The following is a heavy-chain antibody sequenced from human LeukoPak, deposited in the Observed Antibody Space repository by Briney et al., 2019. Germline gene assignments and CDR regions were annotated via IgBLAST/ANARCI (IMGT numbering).Heavy chain of an antibody. CDR2: IKQDGSEK. D-gene: IGHD6-13*01. CDR3: ARDMYSSSWFGFDY. Sequence: PGGSLRLSCAASEFPSGHPFSSYAMSWVRQAPGKGLEWVANIKQDGSEKYYVDSVKGRFTISRDNAKNSLYLQMNSLRAEDTAVYYCARDMYSSSWFGFDYWGQGTLVTVSS. V-gene: IGHV3-7*01. J-gene: IGHJ4*02. CDR1: EFPSGHPFSSYA.